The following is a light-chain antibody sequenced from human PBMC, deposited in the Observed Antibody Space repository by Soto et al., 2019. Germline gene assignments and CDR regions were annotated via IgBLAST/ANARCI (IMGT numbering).Light chain of an antibody. V-gene: IGLV4-69*01. Sequence: QSVLTQSHSASASLGASVKLTCTLTSGHSRYAIAWHQQQPEKGPRSLMKVNDDGSQDKGDGTPDRFSGSSSGSERYLTIPRLQAEDEADYYCQTWGAGIVLFGGGTNLTVL. CDR3: QTWGAGIVL. CDR1: SGHSRYA. CDR2: VNDDGSQ. J-gene: IGLJ2*01.